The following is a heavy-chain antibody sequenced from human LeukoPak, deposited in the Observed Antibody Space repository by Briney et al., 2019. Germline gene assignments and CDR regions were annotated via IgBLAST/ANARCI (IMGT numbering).Heavy chain of an antibody. CDR2: ISAYNGNT. J-gene: IGHJ4*02. Sequence: ASVKVSCKASGYTFTSYGISWVRQAPGQGLEWMGWISAYNGNTNYAQKLQGRVTMTTDTSTSTAYMELRSLRSDDTAVYYCAREYCSSTSCYNFVDYWGQGTLVTASS. D-gene: IGHD2-2*02. CDR3: AREYCSSTSCYNFVDY. V-gene: IGHV1-18*01. CDR1: GYTFTSYG.